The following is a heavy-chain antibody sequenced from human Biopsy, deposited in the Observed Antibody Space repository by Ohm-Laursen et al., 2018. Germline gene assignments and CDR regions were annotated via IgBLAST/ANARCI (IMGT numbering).Heavy chain of an antibody. CDR2: LSGSGGTT. D-gene: IGHD2-15*01. V-gene: IGHV3-23*01. Sequence: SLRLSCAAAGFNFNDYGMHWVRQAPGKGLEWVSVLSGSGGTTYYADSVKGRFTISRDNSKNTLYLQMNSLTAEDTAVYYCAKTFHGSSFLYDYWGQGTLVTVSS. CDR1: GFNFNDYG. CDR3: AKTFHGSSFLYDY. J-gene: IGHJ4*02.